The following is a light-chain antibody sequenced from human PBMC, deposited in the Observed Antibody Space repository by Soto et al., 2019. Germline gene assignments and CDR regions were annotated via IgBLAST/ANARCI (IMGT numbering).Light chain of an antibody. CDR1: QSISNY. J-gene: IGKJ1*01. V-gene: IGKV1-39*01. Sequence: DIQMTQSPSSLSASVGDRVTITCRASQSISNYLNWYQQKPGKAPKLLIYAASSMQSGVPSRFSGSGSKTYFTLTISSLQPDDSATYYCQQSFSPRWTFGQGTKVEV. CDR2: AAS. CDR3: QQSFSPRWT.